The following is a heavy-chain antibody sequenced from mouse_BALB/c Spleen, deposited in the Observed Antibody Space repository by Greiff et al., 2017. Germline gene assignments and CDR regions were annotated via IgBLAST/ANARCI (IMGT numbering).Heavy chain of an antibody. D-gene: IGHD2-3*01. J-gene: IGHJ4*01. CDR2: INPYNDGT. V-gene: IGHV1-14*01. CDR3: ARSRNDGYYGGGYYAMDD. Sequence: EVQLQQSGPELVKPGASVKMSCKASGYTFTSYVMHWVKQKPGQGLEWIGYINPYNDGTKYNEKFKGKATLTSDKSSSTAYMELSSLTSEDSAVYYCARSRNDGYYGGGYYAMDDWGQGTSVTVSS. CDR1: GYTFTSYV.